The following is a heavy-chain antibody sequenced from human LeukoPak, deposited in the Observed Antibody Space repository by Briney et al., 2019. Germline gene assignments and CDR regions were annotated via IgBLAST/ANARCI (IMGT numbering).Heavy chain of an antibody. CDR1: GHSFTGYY. J-gene: IGHJ4*02. V-gene: IGHV1-2*02. Sequence: GASVKVSFKASGHSFTGYYLHWVRQAPGQGLEWMGIINPNSGGTNYAQEFQGRGTMTRDTSIRTAYMELSRLRSDDTAVYYCARDGPGSGRVFDYWGQGTLVTVSS. CDR3: ARDGPGSGRVFDY. D-gene: IGHD1-26*01. CDR2: INPNSGGT.